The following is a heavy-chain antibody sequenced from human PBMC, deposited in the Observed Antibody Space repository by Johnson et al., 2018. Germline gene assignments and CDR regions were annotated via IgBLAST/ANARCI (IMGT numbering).Heavy chain of an antibody. CDR2: ISSSSSYI. J-gene: IGHJ3*02. CDR3: ARDSGSDAFDI. V-gene: IGHV3-21*01. CDR1: GFTFSSYS. Sequence: EVQLVESGGGLVQPGGSLRLSCAASGFTFSSYSMNWVRQAPGKGLEWVSSISSSSSYIYYADSVKGRFTISRDNAKNSLYLQMNSLRAGDTAVYYCARDSGSDAFDIWGQGTMVTVSS. D-gene: IGHD1-26*01.